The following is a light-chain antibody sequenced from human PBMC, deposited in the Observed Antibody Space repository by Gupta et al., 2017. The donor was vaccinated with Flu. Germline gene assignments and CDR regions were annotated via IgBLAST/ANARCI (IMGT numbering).Light chain of an antibody. J-gene: IGKJ2*03. CDR1: QSLLHSNGYNY. Sequence: DIVLTRSPLSLPVTPAQQASISCRSSQSLLHSNGYNYLDWYLQKPGQSPQLLIYLGSNRASGVPDRFSGSGSGTDFTLKISRVEAEDVGVYYCMQALQTRYSFGQGTKLEIK. CDR2: LGS. V-gene: IGKV2-28*01. CDR3: MQALQTRYS.